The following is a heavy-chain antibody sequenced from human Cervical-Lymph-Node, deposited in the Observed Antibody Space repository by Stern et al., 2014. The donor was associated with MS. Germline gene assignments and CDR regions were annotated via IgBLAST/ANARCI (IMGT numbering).Heavy chain of an antibody. CDR1: GLTFSSYA. J-gene: IGHJ1*01. V-gene: IGHV3-23*04. CDR3: AKDRESSGWSEYLQH. Sequence: EVQLVESGGGLVQPGGSLRLSCAASGLTFSSYAISWVRQAPGKGLEWGSAISGSGGSTYYADSVKGRFTISRDNSKNTLYLQMDSLRAEDTAVYYCAKDRESSGWSEYLQHWGQGTLVTVSS. D-gene: IGHD6-13*01. CDR2: ISGSGGST.